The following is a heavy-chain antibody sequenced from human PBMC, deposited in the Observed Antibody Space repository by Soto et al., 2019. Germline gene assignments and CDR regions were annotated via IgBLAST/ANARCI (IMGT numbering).Heavy chain of an antibody. CDR1: GFTVSSNY. V-gene: IGHV3-66*01. D-gene: IGHD3-22*01. J-gene: IGHJ4*02. Sequence: GGSLRLSCAASGFTVSSNYMSWVRQAPGKGLEWVSVIYSGGSTYYADSVKGRFTISRDNSKNTLYLQMNSLGAEDTAVYYCARDRPEYYYDSSGYYPFWGQGT. CDR2: IYSGGST. CDR3: ARDRPEYYYDSSGYYPF.